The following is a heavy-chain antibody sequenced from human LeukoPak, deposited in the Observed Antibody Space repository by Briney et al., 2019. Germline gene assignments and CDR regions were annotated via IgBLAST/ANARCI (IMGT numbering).Heavy chain of an antibody. D-gene: IGHD3-9*01. V-gene: IGHV5-10-1*01. J-gene: IGHJ4*02. Sequence: GESLKISCKGSGYSFSNYWISWVRQMPGKGLEWMGRIDPSDSYTKYSPSFQGHVTMSADKSMTTAYLQWSSLKASDTATYYCTRLTDYNILTGYYSDYWGQGTLVTVSS. CDR2: IDPSDSYT. CDR3: TRLTDYNILTGYYSDY. CDR1: GYSFSNYW.